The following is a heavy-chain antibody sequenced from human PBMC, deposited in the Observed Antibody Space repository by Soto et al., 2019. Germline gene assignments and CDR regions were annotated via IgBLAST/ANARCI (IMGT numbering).Heavy chain of an antibody. CDR3: ARGLTGFLATQNWFDP. D-gene: IGHD3-3*01. J-gene: IGHJ5*02. CDR1: GFTFSSYW. V-gene: IGHV3-7*01. CDR2: IKQDGSEK. Sequence: GGSLRLSCAASGFTFSSYWMSWVRQAPGKGLGWVANIKQDGSEKYYVDSVKGRFTISRDNAKKSLYLQMNSLRAEHTAVYYCARGLTGFLATQNWFDPWGQGNLVTVYS.